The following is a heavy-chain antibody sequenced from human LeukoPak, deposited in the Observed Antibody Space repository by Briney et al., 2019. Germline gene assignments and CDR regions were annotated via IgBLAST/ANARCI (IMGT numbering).Heavy chain of an antibody. J-gene: IGHJ4*02. Sequence: SETLSVTCAASGDSISSSNWWSWVRQPPGKGLEWIGEIYHSGSTNYNPSLKSRVTILEDKSKNQFSLKMSSVTAADTAVYYCARLSLKVLEWSPSKGKETHYFDYWGQGTLVTVSS. D-gene: IGHD3-3*01. CDR2: IYHSGST. V-gene: IGHV4-4*02. CDR3: ARLSLKVLEWSPSKGKETHYFDY. CDR1: GDSISSSNW.